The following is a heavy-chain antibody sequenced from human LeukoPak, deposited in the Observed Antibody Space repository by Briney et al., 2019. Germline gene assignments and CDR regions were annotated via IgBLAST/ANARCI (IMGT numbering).Heavy chain of an antibody. Sequence: SETLSLTCAVYGGSFSGYYWSWLRQPPGKGLEWIGEINHSGSTNYNPSLKSRVTISVDTSKNQLSLKLSSVTAADTAVYYCARVRGYSYGYQFFDYWGQGTLVTVSS. D-gene: IGHD5-18*01. CDR2: INHSGST. CDR1: GGSFSGYY. CDR3: ARVRGYSYGYQFFDY. J-gene: IGHJ4*02. V-gene: IGHV4-34*01.